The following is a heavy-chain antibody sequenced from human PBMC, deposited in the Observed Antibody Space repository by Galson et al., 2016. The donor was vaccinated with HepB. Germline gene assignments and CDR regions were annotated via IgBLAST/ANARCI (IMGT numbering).Heavy chain of an antibody. Sequence: SVKVSCKASGGTFSSYAISWVRQAPGQGLEWMGGIIPIFGTANYAQKFQDRVTIIADESTSTPYMELSSLRSDDTAVYYCARRDYYGSGSFRDYYGMDAWGQGTTVTVSS. J-gene: IGHJ6*02. CDR1: GGTFSSYA. D-gene: IGHD3-10*01. CDR3: ARRDYYGSGSFRDYYGMDA. V-gene: IGHV1-69*13. CDR2: IIPIFGTA.